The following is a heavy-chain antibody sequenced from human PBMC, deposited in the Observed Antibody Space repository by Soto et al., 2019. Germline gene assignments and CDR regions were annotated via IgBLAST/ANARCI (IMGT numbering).Heavy chain of an antibody. Sequence: QITLNESGPTVVRPTETLTLTCRFSGFSLTTSGVGLGWVRQSPGKAPELLALIYWDDDKRYSESLKSRLTITKDTPKHQVVLTVANLDPTDTATYYCAHRVLRTVFGLVTTTAIYFDFWGQGTPVAVSS. CDR2: IYWDDDK. CDR3: AHRVLRTVFGLVTTTAIYFDF. V-gene: IGHV2-5*02. J-gene: IGHJ4*02. CDR1: GFSLTTSGVG. D-gene: IGHD3-3*01.